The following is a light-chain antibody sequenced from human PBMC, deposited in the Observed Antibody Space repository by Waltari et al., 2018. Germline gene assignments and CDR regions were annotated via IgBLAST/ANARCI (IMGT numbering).Light chain of an antibody. V-gene: IGKV1-5*03. CDR2: KAS. J-gene: IGKJ1*01. Sequence: DIQMTQSPSTLSASVGDRVTITCRASQSISSWLAWYQQKPGKAPKLLIYKASSLESGVPSRFSGSGSWTEFTLTISSLQPDDFATYYCQQYISSRTFGQGTKVEIK. CDR3: QQYISSRT. CDR1: QSISSW.